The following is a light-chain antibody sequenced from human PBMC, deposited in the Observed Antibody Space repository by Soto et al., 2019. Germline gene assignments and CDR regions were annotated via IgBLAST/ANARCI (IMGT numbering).Light chain of an antibody. CDR2: GAS. Sequence: EIVLTQSPGTLSLSPGEGATLSCRASQSVGSSYLAWYQQKPGQAPRHLIYGASSRATGIPDRFSGSGSGTDFTLTISRLEPEDFAVYYCQEYGNSRTFGQGTKVDIK. CDR3: QEYGNSRT. CDR1: QSVGSSY. J-gene: IGKJ1*01. V-gene: IGKV3-20*01.